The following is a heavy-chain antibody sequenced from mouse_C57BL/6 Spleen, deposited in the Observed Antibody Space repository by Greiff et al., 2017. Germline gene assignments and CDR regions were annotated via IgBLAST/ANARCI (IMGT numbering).Heavy chain of an antibody. D-gene: IGHD1-1*01. Sequence: EVHLVESGGGLVKPGGSLKLSCAASGFTFSDYGMHWVRQAPEKGLEWVAYISSGSSTIYYADTVTGRFTISRDNAKNNLYLQMIHLKSEDTAMYYCARGGATVVATRFDYWGQGTTLTVSS. J-gene: IGHJ2*01. V-gene: IGHV5-17*03. CDR3: ARGGATVVATRFDY. CDR2: ISSGSSTI. CDR1: GFTFSDYG.